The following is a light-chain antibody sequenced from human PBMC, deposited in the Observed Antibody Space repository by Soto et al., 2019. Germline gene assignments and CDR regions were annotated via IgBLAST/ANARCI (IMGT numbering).Light chain of an antibody. V-gene: IGKV3-11*01. CDR3: QPRSWPPLT. Sequence: EIVLTQSPATLSLSPGERATLSCRASQSVSSSLAWYQQKPGQAPRLLIYDASNRATGIPARFSGSGSGTDFTLTISSLEPEDFAVDYCQPRSWPPLTFGGGTRVEIK. CDR1: QSVSSS. CDR2: DAS. J-gene: IGKJ4*01.